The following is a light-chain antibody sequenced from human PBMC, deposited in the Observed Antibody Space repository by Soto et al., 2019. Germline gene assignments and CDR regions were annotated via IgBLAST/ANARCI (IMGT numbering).Light chain of an antibody. CDR2: AAS. CDR3: QQSYSTPFT. V-gene: IGKV1-39*01. J-gene: IGKJ3*01. Sequence: DIQMTQSPSSLSASVGDRVTITCRASQSIRNYLNWYQQRPGNAPKLLIYAASGLQSGVPSRFTGSGSGTDFTLTISSLQPEDFATYYCQQSYSTPFTCGPGTKVDIK. CDR1: QSIRNY.